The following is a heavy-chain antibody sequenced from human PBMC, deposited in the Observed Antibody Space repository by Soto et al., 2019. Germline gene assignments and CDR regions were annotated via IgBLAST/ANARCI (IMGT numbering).Heavy chain of an antibody. D-gene: IGHD5-12*01. J-gene: IGHJ4*02. CDR1: GFTFSSYS. CDR3: ASDLVATHDPFDY. V-gene: IGHV3-21*01. Sequence: EVQLVESGGGLVKPGGSLRLSCAASGFTFSSYSMNWVRQAPGKGLEWVSSISSSSSYIYYADSVKGRFTISRDNAKNSRYLQMNSLRAEDTAVYYCASDLVATHDPFDYWGQGTLVTVSS. CDR2: ISSSSSYI.